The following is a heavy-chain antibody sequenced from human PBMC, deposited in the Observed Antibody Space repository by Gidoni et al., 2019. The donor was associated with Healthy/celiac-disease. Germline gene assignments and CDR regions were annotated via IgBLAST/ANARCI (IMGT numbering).Heavy chain of an antibody. J-gene: IGHJ4*02. V-gene: IGHV4-59*01. CDR2: IYYSGST. CDR1: GGSISSYY. CDR3: ARGPGYYGSGRLYYFDY. D-gene: IGHD3-10*01. Sequence: QVQLQESGPGLVKPSETLSLTCTVSGGSISSYYWSWIRQPPGKGLEWIGYIYYSGSTNYNPSLKSRVTISVDTSKNQFSLKLSSVTAADTAVYYCARGPGYYGSGRLYYFDYWGQGTLVTVSS.